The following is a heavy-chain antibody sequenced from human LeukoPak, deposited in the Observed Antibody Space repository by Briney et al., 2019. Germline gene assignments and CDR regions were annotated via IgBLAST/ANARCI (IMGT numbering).Heavy chain of an antibody. V-gene: IGHV1-18*01. CDR3: ARERVGYCSSTSCFHFDY. D-gene: IGHD2-2*01. CDR1: GYTFTSYG. CDR2: ISAYNGNT. Sequence: ASVKVSCXASGYTFTSYGISWVRQDPGQGLEWMGWISAYNGNTNYAQKLQGRVTMTTDTSTSTAYMELRSLRSDDTAVYYCARERVGYCSSTSCFHFDYWGQGTLVTVSS. J-gene: IGHJ4*02.